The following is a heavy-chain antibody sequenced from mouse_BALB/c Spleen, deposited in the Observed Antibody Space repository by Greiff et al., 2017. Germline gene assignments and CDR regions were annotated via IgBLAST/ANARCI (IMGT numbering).Heavy chain of an antibody. CDR1: GYTFTSYW. D-gene: IGHD1-1*01. J-gene: IGHJ3*01. CDR3: TRDYYGSSYGWFAY. Sequence: EVQLKQSGTVLARPGASVKMSCKASGYTFTSYWMHWVKQRPGQGLEWIGAIYPGNSDTSYNQKFKGKAKLTAVTSTSTAYMELSSLTNEDSAVYYCTRDYYGSSYGWFAYWGQGTLVTVSA. CDR2: IYPGNSDT. V-gene: IGHV1-5*01.